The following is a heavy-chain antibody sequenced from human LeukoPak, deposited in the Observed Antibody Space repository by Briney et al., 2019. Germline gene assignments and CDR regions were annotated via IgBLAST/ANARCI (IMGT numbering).Heavy chain of an antibody. D-gene: IGHD1-26*01. CDR3: TTVGIVVAPVDY. CDR2: NKSKTDGGTT. CDR1: GFTFSNAW. Sequence: GGSLRLSCAASGFTFSNAWMSWVRQAPGKGLEWVGRNKSKTDGGTTDYAAPVKGRFTISRDDSKNTLYLQMNSLKTEDTAVYYCTTVGIVVAPVDYWGQGTLVTGSS. J-gene: IGHJ4*02. V-gene: IGHV3-15*01.